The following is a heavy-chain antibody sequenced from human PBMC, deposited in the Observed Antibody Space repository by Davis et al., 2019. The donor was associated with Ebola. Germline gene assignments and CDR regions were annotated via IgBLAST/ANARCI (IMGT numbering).Heavy chain of an antibody. CDR1: GFTFDDYA. CDR3: ARELIVIMAAAGTGAGDYYYYGMDV. Sequence: SLKISCAASGFTFDDYAMHWVRQAPGKGLEWVSGISWNSGSIGYADSVKGRFTISRDNAKNSLYLQMNSLRAEDTAVYYCARELIVIMAAAGTGAGDYYYYGMDVWGQGTTVTVSS. V-gene: IGHV3-9*01. CDR2: ISWNSGSI. D-gene: IGHD6-13*01. J-gene: IGHJ6*02.